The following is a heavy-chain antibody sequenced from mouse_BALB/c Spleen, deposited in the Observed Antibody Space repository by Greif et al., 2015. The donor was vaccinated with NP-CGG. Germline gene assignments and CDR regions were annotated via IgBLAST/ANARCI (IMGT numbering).Heavy chain of an antibody. CDR3: ARCYYGSSYPHYFDY. CDR1: GYSITSDYA. V-gene: IGHV3-2*02. J-gene: IGHJ2*01. Sequence: VQLQQSGPGLVKPSQSLSLTCTVTGYSITSDYAWNWIRQFPGNKLEWMGYISYSGSTSYNPSLKSRISITRDTSKNQFFLQLNSVTTEDTATYYCARCYYGSSYPHYFDYWGQGTTLTVSS. D-gene: IGHD1-1*01. CDR2: ISYSGST.